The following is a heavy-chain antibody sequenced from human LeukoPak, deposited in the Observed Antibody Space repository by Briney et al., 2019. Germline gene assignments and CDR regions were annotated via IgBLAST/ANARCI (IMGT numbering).Heavy chain of an antibody. CDR1: GFTFSSYD. Sequence: GGSLRLSCAASGFTFSSYDMNWVRQAPGKGLEWVSYISSSGSTIYYADSVKGRFTISRDNAKNSLYLQMNSLRAEDTAVYYCARELVVPAAIHYYYYGMDVWGQGTPVTVSS. V-gene: IGHV3-48*03. D-gene: IGHD2-2*01. CDR3: ARELVVPAAIHYYYYGMDV. J-gene: IGHJ6*02. CDR2: ISSSGSTI.